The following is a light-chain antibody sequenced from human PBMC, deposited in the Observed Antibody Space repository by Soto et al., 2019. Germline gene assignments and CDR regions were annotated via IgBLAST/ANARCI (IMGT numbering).Light chain of an antibody. CDR1: SNDVGGYNY. V-gene: IGLV2-14*01. J-gene: IGLJ1*01. Sequence: QSALTQPAAVSGSPGQSITMSCTGTSNDVGGYNYVSWYQQYPGKAPKLIIYDVTNRPSGVSHRFSGYQSGNTASLTISGLQAEDEADYYCRSYTFSSTYVFGTGTKLTVL. CDR3: RSYTFSSTYV. CDR2: DVT.